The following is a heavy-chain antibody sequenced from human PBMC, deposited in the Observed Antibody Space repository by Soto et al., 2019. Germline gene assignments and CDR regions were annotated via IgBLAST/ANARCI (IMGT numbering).Heavy chain of an antibody. CDR1: GFSLSTSGVG. CDR2: IYWDDDK. D-gene: IGHD3-10*01. V-gene: IGHV2-5*02. CDR3: AHRRELLKSITMVRGDLFDY. Sequence: QITLKESGPTLVKPTQTLTLTCTFSGFSLSTSGVGVGWIRQPPGKALEWLALIYWDDDKRYSPSLKSRLTNTKDTSKNQLVLTMTNLDAVDTATYYCAHRRELLKSITMVRGDLFDYWGQGTLVTVSS. J-gene: IGHJ4*02.